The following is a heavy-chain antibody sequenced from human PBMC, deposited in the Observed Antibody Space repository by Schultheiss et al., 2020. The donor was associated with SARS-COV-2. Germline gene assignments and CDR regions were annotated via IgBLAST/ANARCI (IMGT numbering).Heavy chain of an antibody. CDR1: GGTFSSHG. V-gene: IGHV1-69*06. CDR3: ARGSGPDVDI. J-gene: IGHJ3*02. D-gene: IGHD3-10*01. Sequence: SVKVSCKASGGTFSSHGITWVRQAPGQGLEWMGGITPIFGTANYAQKFQGRVTITADKSTSTAYMELSSLRSDDTAVYYCARGSGPDVDIWGQGTMVTVSS. CDR2: ITPIFGTA.